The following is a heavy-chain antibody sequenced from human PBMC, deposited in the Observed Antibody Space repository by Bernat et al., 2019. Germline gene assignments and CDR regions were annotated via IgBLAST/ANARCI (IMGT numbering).Heavy chain of an antibody. J-gene: IGHJ4*02. CDR3: ASVRSTSRHFDY. Sequence: EVQLVESGGGLVQPGGSLRLSCAASGFTFRGYWMTWVRQAPAKGLEWVANINQDGSEKYYVDSVKGRFTIYRDNDKNSLDLQMNSLRAEDTAVYYCASVRSTSRHFDYWGQGNLVTVYS. V-gene: IGHV3-7*03. CDR1: GFTFRGYW. CDR2: INQDGSEK. D-gene: IGHD2-2*01.